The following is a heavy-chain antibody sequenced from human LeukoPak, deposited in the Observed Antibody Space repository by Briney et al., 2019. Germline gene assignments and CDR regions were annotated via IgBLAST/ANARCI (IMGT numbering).Heavy chain of an antibody. V-gene: IGHV1-2*02. J-gene: IGHJ4*02. CDR3: ARDRGSWYDY. CDR1: GYTFTGYY. CDR2: INPNSGDT. Sequence: ASVKVSCKASGYTFTGYYMHWVRQAPGQGLEWMGWINPNSGDTNYAQKFQGRGTMTRDTSISTAYMELTRLRSDDTAVYYCARDRGSWYDYWGQGTLVTVSS. D-gene: IGHD6-13*01.